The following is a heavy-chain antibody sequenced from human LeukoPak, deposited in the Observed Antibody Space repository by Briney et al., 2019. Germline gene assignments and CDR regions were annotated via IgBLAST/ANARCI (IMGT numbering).Heavy chain of an antibody. CDR2: TYYASQWSN. D-gene: IGHD1-14*01. CDR1: GDSVSSSGVD. V-gene: IGHV6-1*01. J-gene: IGHJ4*02. CDR3: TRGRNSAFDY. Sequence: SQTLSLTCAISGDSVSSSGVDWNWIRQSPSRGLEWLGRTYYASQWSNEYALSVKSRITINPDTSKNQFSLQLNSVTPEDTAVYYCTRGRNSAFDYWGQGTLVTVSS.